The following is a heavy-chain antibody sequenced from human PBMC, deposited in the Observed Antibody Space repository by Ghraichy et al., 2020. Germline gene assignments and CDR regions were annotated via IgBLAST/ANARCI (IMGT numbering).Heavy chain of an antibody. Sequence: GGSLRLSCAASGFTFSSYSMNWVRQAPGKGLEWVSSISSSSYIYYADSVKGRFTISRDNAKNSLYLQMNSLRAEDTAVYCCARDQGSSGWYEGYYFDYWGQGTLVTVSS. CDR2: ISSSSYI. CDR3: ARDQGSSGWYEGYYFDY. CDR1: GFTFSSYS. D-gene: IGHD6-19*01. J-gene: IGHJ4*02. V-gene: IGHV3-21*01.